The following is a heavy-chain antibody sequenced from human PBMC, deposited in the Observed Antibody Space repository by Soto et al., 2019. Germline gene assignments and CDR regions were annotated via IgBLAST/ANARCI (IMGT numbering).Heavy chain of an antibody. CDR3: MTRPRA. CDR1: GFTVSNNY. CDR2: IYSGGST. V-gene: IGHV3-66*01. D-gene: IGHD6-6*01. J-gene: IGHJ5*02. Sequence: EVQLVESGGGLVQPGGSLRLSCAASGFTVSNNYMSWVRQAPGKGLEWVSVIYSGGSTYYRDSVRGRFVISRDRSENTVYLQMNSLRAEDSGVYYCMTRPRAWGQGTLVTVSS.